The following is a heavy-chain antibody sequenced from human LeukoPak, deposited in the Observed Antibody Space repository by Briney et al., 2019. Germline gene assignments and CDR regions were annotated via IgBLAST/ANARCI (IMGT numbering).Heavy chain of an antibody. D-gene: IGHD3-22*01. J-gene: IGHJ3*02. CDR1: GYTFTGYY. CDR2: INPNNGGT. Sequence: ASVNVSCKASGYTFTGYYIHWVRQAPGQGLEWMGRINPNNGGTNYAQKFQGRVTMTRDMSMSTAYMELSRLRSDDTAVYYCAGEDNSSGYRPFDIWGQGTMVTVPS. CDR3: AGEDNSSGYRPFDI. V-gene: IGHV1-2*06.